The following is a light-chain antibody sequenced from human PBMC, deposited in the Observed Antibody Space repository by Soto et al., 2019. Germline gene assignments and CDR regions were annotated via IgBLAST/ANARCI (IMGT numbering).Light chain of an antibody. CDR2: DAY. CDR1: QTVSSVY. J-gene: IGKJ2*01. Sequence: EVALTQSPGTLYLSPGERAILSCGASQTVSSVYLAWYQQKPGLAPRLLIYDAYSRATGIPDRCSGSGSGTDFTLTISRLGPEDFAVYYCQQYDSPPYMFDQGNKLEIK. CDR3: QQYDSPPYM. V-gene: IGKV3D-20*01.